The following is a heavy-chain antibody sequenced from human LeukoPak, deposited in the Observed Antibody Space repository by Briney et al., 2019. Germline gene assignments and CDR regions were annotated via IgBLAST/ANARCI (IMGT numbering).Heavy chain of an antibody. CDR2: IKQDGSEK. V-gene: IGHV3-7*01. Sequence: GGSLRLSCAASGFTLSSYWMSWVRQAPGKGLEWVANIKQDGSEKYYVDSVKGRFTISRDNAKNSLYLQMNSLRAEDTAVYYCARDPPLLRYFDWLLEPFDYWGQGTLVTVSS. J-gene: IGHJ4*02. D-gene: IGHD3-9*01. CDR3: ARDPPLLRYFDWLLEPFDY. CDR1: GFTLSSYW.